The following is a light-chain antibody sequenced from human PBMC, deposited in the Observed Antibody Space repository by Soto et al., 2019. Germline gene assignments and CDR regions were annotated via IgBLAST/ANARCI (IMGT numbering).Light chain of an antibody. Sequence: QSALTQPPSASGSPGQSVTISCTGTSSDVGAYNYVSWYQQHPGKAPKLVIYEVTKRPSGVPDRFSGSKSGNKASLTVSGLQAEDGADYYCTSYAGSNNLGVLGSGTELTVL. CDR1: SSDVGAYNY. CDR3: TSYAGSNNLGV. V-gene: IGLV2-8*01. J-gene: IGLJ1*01. CDR2: EVT.